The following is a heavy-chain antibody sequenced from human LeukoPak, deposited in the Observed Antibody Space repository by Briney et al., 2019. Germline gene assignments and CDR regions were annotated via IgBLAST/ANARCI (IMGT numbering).Heavy chain of an antibody. V-gene: IGHV1-18*04. CDR3: AGDGPIDINDVDTAMPFDY. J-gene: IGHJ4*02. CDR2: ISAYNGNT. Sequence: ASVKVSCKASGNTFTSFHIHWVRQAPGQGLEWMGWISAYNGNTNYAQKLQGRVTMTTDTSTSTAYMELRSLRSDDTAVYYCAGDGPIDINDVDTAMPFDYWGQGTLVTVSS. D-gene: IGHD5-18*01. CDR1: GNTFTSFH.